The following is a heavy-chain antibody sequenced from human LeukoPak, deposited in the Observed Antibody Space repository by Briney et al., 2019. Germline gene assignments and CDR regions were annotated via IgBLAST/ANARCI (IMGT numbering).Heavy chain of an antibody. CDR2: IIPILGIA. D-gene: IGHD2-8*01. Sequence: SVTVSFKASGGTFSSYAISWVRQAPGQGLEWMGRIIPILGIANYAQKFQGRVTITADKSTSTAYMELSSLRSEDTAVYYCARDLGYCTNGVCPTSYWGQGTLVTVSS. CDR3: ARDLGYCTNGVCPTSY. CDR1: GGTFSSYA. J-gene: IGHJ4*02. V-gene: IGHV1-69*04.